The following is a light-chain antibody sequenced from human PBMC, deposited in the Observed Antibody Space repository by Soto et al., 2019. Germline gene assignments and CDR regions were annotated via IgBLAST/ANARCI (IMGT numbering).Light chain of an antibody. CDR3: QQGYNTPRT. Sequence: DIQMTQSPSSLSASVGDRVTITCRASQTIDRHLNWYQQQPGKAPKLLIYGASSLQSGVPSGFSGSGSGTDFNLTITSLQPEDFATYYCQQGYNTPRTFGQGTKVDIK. V-gene: IGKV1-39*01. CDR2: GAS. CDR1: QTIDRH. J-gene: IGKJ1*01.